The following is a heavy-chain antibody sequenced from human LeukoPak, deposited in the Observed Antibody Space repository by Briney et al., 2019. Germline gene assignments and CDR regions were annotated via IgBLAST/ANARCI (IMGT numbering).Heavy chain of an antibody. CDR3: ARGDNYGLTYFFDY. CDR2: KYYRGST. D-gene: IGHD5-24*01. CDR1: RGSIRRYF. J-gene: IGHJ4*02. V-gene: IGHV4-59*01. Sequence: PSETLSLTCTLPRGSIRRYFWSFMPQPPGEREEWVGYKYYRGSTNYNPSLKSRVTISVDTSKYQFSLKMTSVTAADTAVYYCARGDNYGLTYFFDYWGQGTLVTVSS.